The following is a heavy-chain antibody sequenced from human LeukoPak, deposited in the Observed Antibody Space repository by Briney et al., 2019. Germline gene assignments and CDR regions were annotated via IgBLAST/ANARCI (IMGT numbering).Heavy chain of an antibody. D-gene: IGHD2-2*01. CDR1: GFTFSSYW. J-gene: IGHJ1*01. CDR2: IKQDGSEK. Sequence: GGPLRLSCAASGFTFSSYWMSWVRQAPGKGLEWVANIKQDGSEKYYVDSVKSRFTISRDNAKNSLDLQMNSLRADDTAVYYCARTRYCTSSSCYREYFQHWGQGTLVTVSS. CDR3: ARTRYCTSSSCYREYFQH. V-gene: IGHV3-7*01.